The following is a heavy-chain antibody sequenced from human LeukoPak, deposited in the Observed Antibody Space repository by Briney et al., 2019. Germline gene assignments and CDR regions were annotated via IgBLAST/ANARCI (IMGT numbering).Heavy chain of an antibody. CDR1: GGSFSGYY. V-gene: IGHV4-34*01. J-gene: IGHJ6*02. CDR2: INHSGST. D-gene: IGHD2-15*01. CDR3: ARGVVVAAIKHYYGMDV. Sequence: SETLSLTCAVYGGSFSGYYWSWIRQPPGKGLEWIGEINHSGSTNYNPSLKSRVTISVDTSKNQFSLKLSSVTAADTAVYYCARGVVVAAIKHYYGMDVWGQGTTVTVSS.